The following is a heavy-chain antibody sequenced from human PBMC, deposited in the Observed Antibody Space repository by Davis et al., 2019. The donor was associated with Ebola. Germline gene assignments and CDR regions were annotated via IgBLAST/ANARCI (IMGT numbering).Heavy chain of an antibody. J-gene: IGHJ6*02. Sequence: GESLKISCAASGFTFSSYGMHWVRQAPGKGLEWVAVISYDGSNKYYADSVKGRFTISRDNSKNTLYLQMNSLRAEDTAVYYCAKDIFMIVVKKRPYYYYGMDVWGQGTTVTVSS. CDR2: ISYDGSNK. CDR1: GFTFSSYG. CDR3: AKDIFMIVVKKRPYYYYGMDV. D-gene: IGHD3-22*01. V-gene: IGHV3-30*18.